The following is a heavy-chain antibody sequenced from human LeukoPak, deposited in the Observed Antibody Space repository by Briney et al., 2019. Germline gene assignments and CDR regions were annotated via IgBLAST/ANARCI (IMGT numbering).Heavy chain of an antibody. CDR2: IYYSGST. V-gene: IGHV4-59*01. CDR3: ASGSGWYGY. CDR1: GGSISSYY. Sequence: SETLSLTCTVTGGSISSYYWSWIRQPPGKGLEWIGYIYYSGSTNYNPSLKSRVTISVDTSKNQFSLKLSSVTAADTAVYYRASGSGWYGYWGQGTLVTVSS. D-gene: IGHD6-19*01. J-gene: IGHJ4*02.